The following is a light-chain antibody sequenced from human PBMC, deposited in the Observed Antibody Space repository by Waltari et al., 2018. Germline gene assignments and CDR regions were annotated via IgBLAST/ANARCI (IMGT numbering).Light chain of an antibody. CDR1: QHGVSSS. Sequence: CGARQHGVSSSLAWYQQKPGQAPRLVIYRASRMASGIPARFSGSGSGTDFSLTISRLEPEDFAVYYCQQHNTLPATFGEGTKVEIK. CDR2: RAS. V-gene: IGKV3D-7*01. CDR3: QQHNTLPAT. J-gene: IGKJ4*02.